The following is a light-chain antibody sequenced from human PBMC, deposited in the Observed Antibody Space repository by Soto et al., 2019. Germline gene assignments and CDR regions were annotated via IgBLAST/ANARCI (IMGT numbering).Light chain of an antibody. CDR2: LDSDGSH. V-gene: IGLV4-69*01. CDR3: QTWGTGIHVV. Sequence: SLGASVKLTCTLSSGHSSYAIAWHQQQPEKGPRYLMKLDSDGSHTKGDAIPDRFSGSSSGAERYLTISSLQSEDEADYYCQTWGTGIHVVFGGGTKLTVL. CDR1: SGHSSYA. J-gene: IGLJ2*01.